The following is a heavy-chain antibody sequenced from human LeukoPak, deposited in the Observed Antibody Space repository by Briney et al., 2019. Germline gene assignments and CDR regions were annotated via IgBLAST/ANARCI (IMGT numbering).Heavy chain of an antibody. CDR3: ARTDNGALCVY. Sequence: GGSLRLSCGASGLTVSSYGMSWVRQAPGKGLEWVSTIIGSAVNTYYADSVKGRFTISRDDSKNTVYLQMNSLRAEDTAVYYCARTDNGALCVYWGQGTLVTVSS. D-gene: IGHD4/OR15-4a*01. V-gene: IGHV3-23*01. J-gene: IGHJ4*02. CDR2: IIGSAVNT. CDR1: GLTVSSYG.